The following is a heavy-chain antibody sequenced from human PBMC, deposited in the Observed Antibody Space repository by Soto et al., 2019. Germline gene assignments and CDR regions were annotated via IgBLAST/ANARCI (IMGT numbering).Heavy chain of an antibody. Sequence: QVQLVQSGAEVKKPGASVKVSCKASGYTFSNYGINWVRQAPGQGLEWLGWISAYDGYTNYAQILQGRVSMTTDTSTKTAYMELRSLRSDDTGVYYCARGGYYDSSGSRNYHCSGMSVWGQGTAVTVSS. V-gene: IGHV1-18*01. J-gene: IGHJ6*02. D-gene: IGHD6-19*01. CDR1: GYTFSNYG. CDR3: ARGGYYDSSGSRNYHCSGMSV. CDR2: ISAYDGYT.